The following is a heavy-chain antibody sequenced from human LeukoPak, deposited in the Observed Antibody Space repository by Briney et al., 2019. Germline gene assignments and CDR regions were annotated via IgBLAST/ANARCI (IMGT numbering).Heavy chain of an antibody. D-gene: IGHD4-17*01. CDR2: IYPGDSDT. Sequence: GESLKISCKGSGYTFTSYWLGWVRQMPGKGLEWMGIIYPGDSDTRYSTSFQGQVTISADKSISTAFLQWSSLKASDTAMYYCARSRDYGTDYYFDYWGQGTLVTVSS. J-gene: IGHJ4*02. V-gene: IGHV5-51*01. CDR3: ARSRDYGTDYYFDY. CDR1: GYTFTSYW.